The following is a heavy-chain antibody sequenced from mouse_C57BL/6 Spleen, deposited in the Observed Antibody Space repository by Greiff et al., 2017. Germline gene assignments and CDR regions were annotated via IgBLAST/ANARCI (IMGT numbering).Heavy chain of an antibody. Sequence: EVMLVESGGGLVQPGGSLKLSCAASGFTFSDYYMYWVRQTPEKRLEWVAYISNGGGSTYYPDTVKGRFTISRDNAKNTLYLQMSRLKSEDTAMYYCARQDGTREFAYWGQGTLVTVSA. CDR1: GFTFSDYY. J-gene: IGHJ3*01. D-gene: IGHD4-1*01. CDR3: ARQDGTREFAY. CDR2: ISNGGGST. V-gene: IGHV5-12*01.